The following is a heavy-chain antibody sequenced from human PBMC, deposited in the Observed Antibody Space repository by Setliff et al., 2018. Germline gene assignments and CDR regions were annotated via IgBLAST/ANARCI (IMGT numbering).Heavy chain of an antibody. J-gene: IGHJ5*02. Sequence: SETLSLTCAVSGYSISSGYYWGWIRQPPGKGLEWIGSINHSGSTYYNPSLKSRVTISVDTSKNQFSLKLSSVTAADTAVYYCARTNYYDSSTYFNWFDPWGQGTLVTVSS. D-gene: IGHD3-22*01. CDR1: GYSISSGYY. CDR2: INHSGST. V-gene: IGHV4-38-2*01. CDR3: ARTNYYDSSTYFNWFDP.